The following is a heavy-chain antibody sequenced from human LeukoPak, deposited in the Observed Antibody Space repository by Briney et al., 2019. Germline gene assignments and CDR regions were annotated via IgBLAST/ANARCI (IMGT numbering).Heavy chain of an antibody. CDR2: IYPGDSDT. Sequence: PGESLKISCKGSGYSFTSYWIGWVRQMPGKGLEWVGIIYPGDSDTRYSPSFQGQVTISADKSISTAYLQWNSLKASDTAMYYCARLSIPYCSSTSCLRPHFDYWGQGTLVTVSS. D-gene: IGHD2-2*01. J-gene: IGHJ4*02. CDR3: ARLSIPYCSSTSCLRPHFDY. V-gene: IGHV5-51*01. CDR1: GYSFTSYW.